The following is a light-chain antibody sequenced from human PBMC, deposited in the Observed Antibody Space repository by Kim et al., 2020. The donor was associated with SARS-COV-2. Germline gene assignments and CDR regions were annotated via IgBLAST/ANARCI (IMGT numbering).Light chain of an antibody. CDR2: DVN. J-gene: IGLJ1*01. CDR1: YNY. Sequence: YNYVSWYQQHPGKAPKLMIYDVNKRPSGVSIRFSGSKSGNTASLTISGLQPEDEADYYCTSYTGSSTHVFGSGTKVTVL. V-gene: IGLV2-14*03. CDR3: TSYTGSSTHV.